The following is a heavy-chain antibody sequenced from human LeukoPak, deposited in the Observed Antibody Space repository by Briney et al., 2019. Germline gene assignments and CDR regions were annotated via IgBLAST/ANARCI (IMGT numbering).Heavy chain of an antibody. V-gene: IGHV3-74*01. CDR1: GFSFSSHW. CDR3: AREILDDSGRQSDAFDL. Sequence: PGGSVRLSCAASGFSFSSHWIHWVRQAPGKGLVWVARIKYDGSETSYADAVMGRFTVSRDNAKGTVSVKMDSLRAEDTALYYCAREILDDSGRQSDAFDLWGQGTMVTVSS. D-gene: IGHD6-25*01. J-gene: IGHJ3*01. CDR2: IKYDGSET.